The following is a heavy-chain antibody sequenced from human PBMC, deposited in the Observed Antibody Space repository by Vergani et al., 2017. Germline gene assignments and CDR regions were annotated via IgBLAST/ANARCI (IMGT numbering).Heavy chain of an antibody. D-gene: IGHD3-16*01. CDR3: ARDRGTRTYGLDV. V-gene: IGHV1-69*08. CDR1: GGPFSSYT. Sequence: QVQLVQSGAEVKKPGSSVKVSCKASGGPFSSYTVTWVRQAPGQGLEWMGRIIPILGIPNYAQNLQGRVTIPADKSTNTPYMELSSLRSEDTAVYYCARDRGTRTYGLDVWGQGTTVTVSS. J-gene: IGHJ6*02. CDR2: IIPILGIP.